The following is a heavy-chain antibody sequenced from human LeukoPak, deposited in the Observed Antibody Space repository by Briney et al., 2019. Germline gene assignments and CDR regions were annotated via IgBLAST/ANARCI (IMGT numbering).Heavy chain of an antibody. J-gene: IGHJ4*02. CDR1: RFTFSRYG. D-gene: IGHD4-17*01. Sequence: GGSLRLSCAASRFTFSRYGMHWVRQAPGRGLEWVAFIRYDGSNKYYADSVKGRFTISRDNSKNTLYLQMNSLRAEDTAVYYCAKEIWPTVTTPGWTYFDYWGQGALVTVSS. V-gene: IGHV3-30*02. CDR3: AKEIWPTVTTPGWTYFDY. CDR2: IRYDGSNK.